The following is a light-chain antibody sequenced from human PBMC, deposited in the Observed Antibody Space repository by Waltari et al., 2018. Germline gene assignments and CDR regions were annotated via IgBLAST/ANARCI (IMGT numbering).Light chain of an antibody. CDR3: QQYGSSQYT. Sequence: EIVLTQSPGTLSLSPGERATLSCRASQSVGRTLAWYQQKPGQAPRLLIYGASSRATDIPDRFSGSGSGTDFSLTINRLEPEDFAVYYCQQYGSSQYTFGQGTNLEIK. CDR1: QSVGRT. V-gene: IGKV3-20*01. CDR2: GAS. J-gene: IGKJ2*01.